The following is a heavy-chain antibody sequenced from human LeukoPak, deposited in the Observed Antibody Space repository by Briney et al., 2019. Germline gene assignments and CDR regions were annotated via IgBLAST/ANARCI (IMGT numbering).Heavy chain of an antibody. D-gene: IGHD4-17*01. J-gene: IGHJ4*02. CDR2: ISGSGGST. V-gene: IGHV3-23*01. CDR3: ARQEYINYGGNPFDY. Sequence: GGSLRLSCAASGFTFSNYAMSWVRQAPGKGLEWVSGISGSGGSTYYADSVKGRFTISRDNSKNTLYLQMNSLRAEDTAVYYCARQEYINYGGNPFDYWGQGTLVTVSS. CDR1: GFTFSNYA.